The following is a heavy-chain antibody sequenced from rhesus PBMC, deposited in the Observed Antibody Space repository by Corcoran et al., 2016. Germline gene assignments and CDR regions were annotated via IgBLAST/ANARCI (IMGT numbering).Heavy chain of an antibody. J-gene: IGHJ5-1*01. D-gene: IGHD3-9*01. Sequence: QVQLQESGPGVVKPSETLPLTCAVSGGSIRASYRWSWLRQPPGKGLGGFGYIYGSSTSTNYNPSLKSRVTISKDTSKNQCSLKLSSVTAADTAVYYCARDGPFYYEDDYGYYYTGNRFDVWGPGVLVTVSS. CDR1: GGSIRASYR. CDR3: ARDGPFYYEDDYGYYYTGNRFDV. CDR2: IYGSSTST. V-gene: IGHV4S10*01.